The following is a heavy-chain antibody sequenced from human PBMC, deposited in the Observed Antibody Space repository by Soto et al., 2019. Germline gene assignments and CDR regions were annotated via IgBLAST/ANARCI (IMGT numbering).Heavy chain of an antibody. V-gene: IGHV4-31*03. CDR2: IYVTGAV. CDR3: ARLRIATNNYKWFDP. CDR1: GAALNSGNYY. J-gene: IGHJ5*02. Sequence: PSETLSLTCSVSGAALNSGNYYWSWIRQVPGKGLEWIGHIYVTGAVDYNPSLRDRITISQDTSERQFSLNLRLVTAADAAVYYCARLRIATNNYKWFDPWVQGTLVTVS. D-gene: IGHD2-21*01.